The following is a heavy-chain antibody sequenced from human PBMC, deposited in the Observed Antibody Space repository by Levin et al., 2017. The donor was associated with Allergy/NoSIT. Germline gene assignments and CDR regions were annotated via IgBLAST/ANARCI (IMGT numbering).Heavy chain of an antibody. D-gene: IGHD3-22*01. CDR2: ISSSSTI. Sequence: GGSLRLSCAASGFTLSSYSMNWVRQAPGKGLEWVSYISSSSTIYYADSVKGRFTISRDNAKNSLYLQMNSLRDEDTAVYYCARETYYYDSSGYSLWGQGTLVTVSS. CDR3: ARETYYYDSSGYSL. V-gene: IGHV3-48*02. J-gene: IGHJ4*02. CDR1: GFTLSSYS.